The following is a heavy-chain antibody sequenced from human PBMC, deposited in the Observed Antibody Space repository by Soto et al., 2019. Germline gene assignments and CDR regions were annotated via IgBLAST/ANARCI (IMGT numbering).Heavy chain of an antibody. V-gene: IGHV4-61*08. J-gene: IGHJ4*02. CDR3: SRRYSSGFGY. CDR1: GGSISSGGYS. Sequence: SETLSLTCAVSGGSISSGGYSWSWIRQPPGKGLEWIGYIYYSGSTNYNPSLKSRVTISVDTSKNQFSLKLSSVTAADTAVYYCSRRYSSGFGYWGQGTLVTVSS. D-gene: IGHD6-19*01. CDR2: IYYSGST.